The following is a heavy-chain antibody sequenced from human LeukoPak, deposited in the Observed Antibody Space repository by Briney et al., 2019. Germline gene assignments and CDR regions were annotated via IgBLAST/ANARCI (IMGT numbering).Heavy chain of an antibody. CDR1: GFTFSSYA. CDR3: AKDLNDVYAFDI. D-gene: IGHD1-1*01. CDR2: ISGSGGST. Sequence: PGGSLRLSCAASGFTFSSYAMSWVRQAPGKGLEWVSAISGSGGSTYYADSVKGRFTISRDNSRNTLYLQMNSLRAEDTAVYYCAKDLNDVYAFDIWGQGTMVTVSS. J-gene: IGHJ3*02. V-gene: IGHV3-23*01.